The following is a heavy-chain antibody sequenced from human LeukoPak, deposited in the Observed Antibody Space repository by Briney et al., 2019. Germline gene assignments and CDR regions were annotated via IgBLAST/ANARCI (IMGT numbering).Heavy chain of an antibody. J-gene: IGHJ2*01. Sequence: GGSLRLSCAASGFTFSSYAMSWVRQAPGKGLEWVSAISGSGGSTYYADSVKGRFTISRDNSKNPLYLQMNSLRAEDTAVYYCAKVGFPGWWYFDLWGRGTLVTVSS. CDR1: GFTFSSYA. CDR3: AKVGFPGWWYFDL. V-gene: IGHV3-23*01. CDR2: ISGSGGST.